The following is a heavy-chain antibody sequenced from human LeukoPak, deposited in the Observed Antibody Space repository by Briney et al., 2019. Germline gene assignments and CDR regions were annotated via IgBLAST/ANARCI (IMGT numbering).Heavy chain of an antibody. CDR3: ARILGSSGYYFIDI. D-gene: IGHD3-22*01. J-gene: IGHJ3*02. CDR2: INSDGSTT. CDR1: GFTFSSYW. Sequence: QPGESLRLSCTASGFTFSSYWMHWVRQAPGKGLVWVSRINSDGSTTTYADSVKGRFTISRDNAKNTLYLQMSSLRAEDTAVYYCARILGSSGYYFIDIWGQGTMVTVSS. V-gene: IGHV3-74*01.